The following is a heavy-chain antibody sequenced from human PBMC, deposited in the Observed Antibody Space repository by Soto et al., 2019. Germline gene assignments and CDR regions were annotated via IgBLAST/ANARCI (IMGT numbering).Heavy chain of an antibody. CDR3: ARGDTSGCSYRLNT. J-gene: IGHJ5*02. V-gene: IGHV4-31*03. CDR2: ISDSGST. Sequence: LSLTCTVSGGSISDGYYWSWIRQHPGKGLEWIGSISDSGSTSYNPSLKSRLTISVDTSKNQCSLNLRSVTAADTAVYYCARGDTSGCSYRLNTCGQGTRIAVAS. D-gene: IGHD3-3*01. CDR1: GGSISDGYY.